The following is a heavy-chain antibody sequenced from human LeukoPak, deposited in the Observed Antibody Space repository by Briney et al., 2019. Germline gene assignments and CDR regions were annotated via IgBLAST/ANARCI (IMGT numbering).Heavy chain of an antibody. CDR2: IIPIFGIA. Sequence: VASVKVSCKASGGTFSSYAISWVRQAPGQGLEWMGRIIPIFGIANYAQKFQGRVTITADKSTSTAYMELSSLRSEDTAVYYCARVSIEGEYVGAPTPFDYWGQGTLVTVSS. CDR1: GGTFSSYA. J-gene: IGHJ4*02. D-gene: IGHD1-26*01. V-gene: IGHV1-69*04. CDR3: ARVSIEGEYVGAPTPFDY.